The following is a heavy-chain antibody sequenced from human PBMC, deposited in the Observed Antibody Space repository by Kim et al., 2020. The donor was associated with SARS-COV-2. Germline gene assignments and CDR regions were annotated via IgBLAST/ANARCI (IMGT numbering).Heavy chain of an antibody. CDR3: ARSPWLELVDGYFDL. CDR2: ISAYNGNT. Sequence: ASVKVSCKASGYTFTSYGISWVRQAPGQGLEWMGWISAYNGNTNYAQKLQGRVTMTTDTSTSTAYMELRSLRSDDTAVYYCARSPWLELVDGYFDLWGRGTLVTVSS. V-gene: IGHV1-18*01. J-gene: IGHJ2*01. CDR1: GYTFTSYG. D-gene: IGHD1-7*01.